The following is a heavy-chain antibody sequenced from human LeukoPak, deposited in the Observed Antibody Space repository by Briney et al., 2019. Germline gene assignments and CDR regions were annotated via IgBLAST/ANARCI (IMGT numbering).Heavy chain of an antibody. J-gene: IGHJ4*02. D-gene: IGHD3-22*01. CDR3: ARAPTPYDSSGYYHDY. V-gene: IGHV1-3*01. CDR1: GYTFTSYA. Sequence: GASVKVSCKASGYTFTSYAMHWVRQAPGQRLEWMGWINAGNGNTKYSQKFQGRVTITRDTSASTAYMELSSLRSEDTAVYYCARAPTPYDSSGYYHDYWGQGTLVTVSS. CDR2: INAGNGNT.